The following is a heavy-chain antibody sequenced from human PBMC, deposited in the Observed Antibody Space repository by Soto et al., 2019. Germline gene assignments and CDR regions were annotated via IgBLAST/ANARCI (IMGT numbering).Heavy chain of an antibody. J-gene: IGHJ5*01. CDR3: ARAFAQLFGQPPLRS. CDR2: IYYDGSNT. CDR1: GFIFSDYV. D-gene: IGHD3-10*02. V-gene: IGHV3-33*01. Sequence: GGSLRLSCAASGFIFSDYVMHWVSQAPGKGLDWLAVIYYDGSNTYYADSVRGRFTICRDNADSTVFLEMNGLRAEDSAVYYCARAFAQLFGQPPLRSGGRGTLVTVSS.